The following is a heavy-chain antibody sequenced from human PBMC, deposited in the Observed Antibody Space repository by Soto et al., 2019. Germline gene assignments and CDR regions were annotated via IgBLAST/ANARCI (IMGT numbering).Heavy chain of an antibody. V-gene: IGHV4-59*01. Sequence: LPETLSLTCTVSGGSITNYYWSWIRQPPGKGLEWIGYIYYSGSTHYNPSFQSRVTISVDTSKNQLSLKLSSVTAADTAMYYCARDRGYSNWFDPWGQGTLVTVSS. D-gene: IGHD5-18*01. CDR3: ARDRGYSNWFDP. J-gene: IGHJ5*02. CDR2: IYYSGST. CDR1: GGSITNYY.